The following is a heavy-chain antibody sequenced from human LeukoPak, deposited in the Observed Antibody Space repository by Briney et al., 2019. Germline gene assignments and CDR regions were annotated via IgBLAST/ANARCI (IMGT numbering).Heavy chain of an antibody. J-gene: IGHJ4*02. CDR3: AKALSVPAAWDGSGYSD. V-gene: IGHV3-30*18. D-gene: IGHD3-22*01. CDR1: GFTFSSYG. CDR2: ISYDGSNK. Sequence: PGRSLRLSCAASGFTFSSYGMHWVRQAPGKGLEWAAVISYDGSNKYYADSVKGRFAISRDNSKNTLYLQMNSLRAEDTAVYYCAKALSVPAAWDGSGYSDWGQGTLVTVSS.